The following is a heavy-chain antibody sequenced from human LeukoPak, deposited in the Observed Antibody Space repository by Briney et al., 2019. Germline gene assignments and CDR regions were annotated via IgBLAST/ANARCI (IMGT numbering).Heavy chain of an antibody. CDR1: GGSISSGGYY. V-gene: IGHV4-61*08. D-gene: IGHD5-24*01. J-gene: IGHJ4*02. CDR2: IYYSGST. Sequence: PSETLSLTCTVSGGSISSGGYYWSWIRQPPGKGLEWIGYIYYSGSTNYNPSLKSRVTISVDTSKNQFSLKLSSVTAADTAVYYCARDSDGYSRDYWGQGTLVTVSS. CDR3: ARDSDGYSRDY.